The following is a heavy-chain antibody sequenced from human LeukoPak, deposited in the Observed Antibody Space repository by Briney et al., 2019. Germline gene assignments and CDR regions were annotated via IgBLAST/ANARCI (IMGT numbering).Heavy chain of an antibody. CDR3: ARGYSYAGWFDP. V-gene: IGHV4-59*12. CDR1: GFTFDDYA. CDR2: IYDSGST. Sequence: GSLRLSCAASGFTFDDYAMHWVRQAPGKGLEWIGYIYDSGSTNYNPSLKSRVTISVDTSKNQFSLKLSSVTAADTAVYYCARGYSYAGWFDPWGQGTLVTVSS. J-gene: IGHJ5*02. D-gene: IGHD5-18*01.